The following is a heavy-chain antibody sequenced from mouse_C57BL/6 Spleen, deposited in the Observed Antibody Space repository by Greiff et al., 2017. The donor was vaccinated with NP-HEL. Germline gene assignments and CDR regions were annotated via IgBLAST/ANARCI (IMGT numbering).Heavy chain of an antibody. V-gene: IGHV1-26*01. Sequence: EVQLQQSGPELVKPGASVKISCKASGYTFTDYYMNWVKQSHGKSLEWIGDINPNNGGTSYNQKFKGKATLTVDKSSSTAYMELRSLTSEDSAVYYCEGYYDYDGYAMDYWGQGTSVTVSS. CDR3: EGYYDYDGYAMDY. J-gene: IGHJ4*01. CDR2: INPNNGGT. D-gene: IGHD2-4*01. CDR1: GYTFTDYY.